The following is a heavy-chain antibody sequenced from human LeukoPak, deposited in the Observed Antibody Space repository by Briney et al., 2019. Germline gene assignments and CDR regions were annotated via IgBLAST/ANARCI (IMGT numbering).Heavy chain of an antibody. Sequence: ASVKVSCKASGGTFSSYAISWVRRAPGQGLEWMGGIIPIFGTANYAQKFQGRVTITADESTSTAYMELSSLRSEDTAVYYCASNSESKDYYYYGMDVWGQGTTVTVSS. CDR2: IIPIFGTA. V-gene: IGHV1-69*13. J-gene: IGHJ6*02. D-gene: IGHD4-23*01. CDR3: ASNSESKDYYYYGMDV. CDR1: GGTFSSYA.